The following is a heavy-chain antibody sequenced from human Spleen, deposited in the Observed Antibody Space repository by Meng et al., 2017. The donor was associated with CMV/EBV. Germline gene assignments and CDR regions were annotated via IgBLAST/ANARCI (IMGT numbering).Heavy chain of an antibody. J-gene: IGHJ4*02. CDR1: GYNFDIYG. D-gene: IGHD4-17*01. V-gene: IGHV1-18*01. CDR2: ISAENGDT. Sequence: CKRSGYNFDIYGITWVRQAPGQGLEWVGWISAENGDTDYGQKFQGRVTVTADTFTNTAYMEMRSLRSDDSAMYYCARAGAAVTTHFDFWGQGTLVTVSS. CDR3: ARAGAAVTTHFDF.